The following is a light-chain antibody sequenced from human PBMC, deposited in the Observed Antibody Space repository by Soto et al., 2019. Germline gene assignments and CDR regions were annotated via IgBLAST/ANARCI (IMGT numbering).Light chain of an antibody. CDR3: QQYVSYSRT. CDR1: QSMSTW. Sequence: DIQMTQSPSTLSASVGDRVTITCRASQSMSTWLAWYQQKPGKAPKLLIYDASSLESGVPSRFSGSGSGTEFTLTISSLQPDDFATYYCQQYVSYSRTFGQGTKVE. CDR2: DAS. V-gene: IGKV1-5*01. J-gene: IGKJ1*01.